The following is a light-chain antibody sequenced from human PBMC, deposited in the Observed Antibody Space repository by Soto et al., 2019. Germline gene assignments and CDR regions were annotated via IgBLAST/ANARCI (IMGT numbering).Light chain of an antibody. CDR1: QSVSSSY. CDR2: GAS. J-gene: IGKJ2*01. V-gene: IGKV3-20*01. CDR3: QQYGSSPTQSGGYT. Sequence: EIVLTQSPGTLSLSPGERATLSCRASQSVSSSYLAWYQQKPGQAPRLLIYGASSRDTGIPDRFSGSGSGTDFTLTISRLEPEDFAVYYCQQYGSSPTQSGGYTFGQGTKLEIK.